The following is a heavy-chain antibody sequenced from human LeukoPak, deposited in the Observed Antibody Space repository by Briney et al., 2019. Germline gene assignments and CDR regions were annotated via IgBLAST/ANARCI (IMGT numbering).Heavy chain of an antibody. J-gene: IGHJ4*02. CDR2: ISQDGSQK. V-gene: IGHV3-7*03. Sequence: GGSLRLSCAVSGFTFSSYWMSWFRQAPGKGLEWVANISQDGSQKFSVDSVKGRFTISRDNAKNSLSLQMNSLRVEDTAVYYCARDWFDGDYDRFDYWGQRTLVTVSS. CDR3: ARDWFDGDYDRFDY. CDR1: GFTFSSYW. D-gene: IGHD4-17*01.